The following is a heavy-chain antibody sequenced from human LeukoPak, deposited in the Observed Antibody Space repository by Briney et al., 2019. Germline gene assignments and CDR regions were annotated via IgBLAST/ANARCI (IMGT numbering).Heavy chain of an antibody. CDR1: GYTLTELS. CDR2: FDPEDGET. V-gene: IGHV1-24*01. CDR3: ATDHSGSSRSDAFDI. Sequence: ASVKVSCKVSGYTLTELSMHWVRQAPGKGLEWMGGFDPEDGETIYAQKFQGRVTMTEDTSTDTAYMELSSLRSEDTAVYYCATDHSGSSRSDAFDIWGQGTMVTVSS. J-gene: IGHJ3*02. D-gene: IGHD1-26*01.